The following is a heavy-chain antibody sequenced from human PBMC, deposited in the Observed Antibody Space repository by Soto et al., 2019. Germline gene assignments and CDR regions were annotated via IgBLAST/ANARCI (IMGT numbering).Heavy chain of an antibody. D-gene: IGHD4-17*01. CDR1: GFTFNSYS. Sequence: GGSLRLSCAAPGFTFNSYSMHWVRQAPGKGLEWVAVISYDGSNKYYADSVKGRFTISRDNSKNTLYLQMNSLKPEDTAVYCCAKERVTKGVRYYYYYGMDVWGQGTTVTVSS. V-gene: IGHV3-30-3*01. J-gene: IGHJ6*02. CDR2: ISYDGSNK. CDR3: AKERVTKGVRYYYYYGMDV.